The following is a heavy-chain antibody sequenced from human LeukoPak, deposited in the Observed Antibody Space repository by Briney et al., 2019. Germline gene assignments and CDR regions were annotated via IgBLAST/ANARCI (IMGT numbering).Heavy chain of an antibody. Sequence: GGSLRLSCAASGFTFSSYWMSWVRQAPGKGLEWVANIKQDGSEKYYVDSVKGRFTISRDNAKNSLYLQMNNLRAEDTAVYYCARDHPYYYDISGYWHDYWGLGTLVTVSS. CDR1: GFTFSSYW. J-gene: IGHJ4*02. D-gene: IGHD3-22*01. CDR3: ARDHPYYYDISGYWHDY. CDR2: IKQDGSEK. V-gene: IGHV3-7*01.